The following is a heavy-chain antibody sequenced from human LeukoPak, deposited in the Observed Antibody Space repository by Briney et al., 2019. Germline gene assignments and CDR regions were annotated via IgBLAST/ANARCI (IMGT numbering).Heavy chain of an antibody. Sequence: SETLSLTCTVSGGSISSSSYYWGWIRQPPGKGLEWIGTIYYSGSTYYNPSLKSRVTISVDTSKNQFSMKLSSVTAADTAVYYCARSLITSIGYWGQGTLVTVSS. V-gene: IGHV4-39*01. J-gene: IGHJ4*02. CDR1: GGSISSSSYY. CDR2: IYYSGST. CDR3: ARSLITSIGY.